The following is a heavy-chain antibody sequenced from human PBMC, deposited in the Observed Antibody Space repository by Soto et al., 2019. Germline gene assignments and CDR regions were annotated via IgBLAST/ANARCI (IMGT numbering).Heavy chain of an antibody. Sequence: SETLSLTCTVSGGSINGYYWSWIRQPPGRGLEWIGYISYSGGTNYSPSLKSRVTISLDTSENQFSLKLSSVTAADTAVYYCTRDRHAWYDYWGQGKLVTVSS. CDR3: TRDRHAWYDY. J-gene: IGHJ4*02. V-gene: IGHV4-59*01. CDR2: ISYSGGT. CDR1: GGSINGYY. D-gene: IGHD2-15*01.